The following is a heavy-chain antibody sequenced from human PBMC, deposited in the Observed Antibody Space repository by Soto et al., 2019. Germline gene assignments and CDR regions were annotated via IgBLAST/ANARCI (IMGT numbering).Heavy chain of an antibody. CDR3: ARVPNSSGWKNKLYNWFDP. J-gene: IGHJ5*02. CDR2: INHSGST. V-gene: IGHV4-34*01. Sequence: SETLSLTCAVYGGSFSGYYWSWIRQPPGKGLEWIGEINHSGSTNYNPSLKSRVTISVDTSKNQFSLKLSSVTAADTAVYYCARVPNSSGWKNKLYNWFDPWGQGTLVTVSS. CDR1: GGSFSGYY. D-gene: IGHD6-19*01.